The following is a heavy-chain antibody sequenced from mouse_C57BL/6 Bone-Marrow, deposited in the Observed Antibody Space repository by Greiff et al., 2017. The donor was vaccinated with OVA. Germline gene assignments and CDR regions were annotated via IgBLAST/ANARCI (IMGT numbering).Heavy chain of an antibody. D-gene: IGHD1-2*01. J-gene: IGHJ4*01. CDR3: ASPYGPYAMDY. CDR1: GFTFSSYG. Sequence: EVQGVASGGDLVKPGGSLKLSCAASGFTFSSYGMSWVRQTPDKRLEWVATISSGGSYTYYPDSVKGRFTISRDNAKNTLYLQMSSLKSEDTAMYYCASPYGPYAMDYWGQGTSVTVSS. CDR2: ISSGGSYT. V-gene: IGHV5-6*01.